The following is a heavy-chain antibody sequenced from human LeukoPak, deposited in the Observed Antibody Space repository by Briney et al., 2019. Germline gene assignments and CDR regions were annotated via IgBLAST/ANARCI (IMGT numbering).Heavy chain of an antibody. J-gene: IGHJ4*02. CDR3: ASLYDSSGYYPFDY. D-gene: IGHD3-22*01. CDR1: GFTFSDYY. CDR2: ISSSGSTI. Sequence: TGGSLRLSCAASGFTFSDYYMSWIRQAPGKGLEWVSYISSSGSTIYYADSVKGRFTISRDNAKNSLYLQMNSLRAEDTAVYYCASLYDSSGYYPFDYWGQGTLVTVSS. V-gene: IGHV3-11*01.